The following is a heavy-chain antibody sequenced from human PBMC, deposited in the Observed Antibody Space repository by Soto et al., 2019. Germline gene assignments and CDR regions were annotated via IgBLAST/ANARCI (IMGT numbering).Heavy chain of an antibody. CDR3: AREGGPLILGSMDV. CDR1: GFTFSSYG. D-gene: IGHD2-21*01. J-gene: IGHJ6*02. V-gene: IGHV3-33*01. CDR2: IWYDGSNK. Sequence: GGSLRLSCAASGFTFSSYGMHWVRQAPGKGLEWVAVIWYDGSNKYYADSVKGRFTISRDNSKNTLYLQMNSLRAEDTAVYYCAREGGPLILGSMDVWGQGTTVTVSS.